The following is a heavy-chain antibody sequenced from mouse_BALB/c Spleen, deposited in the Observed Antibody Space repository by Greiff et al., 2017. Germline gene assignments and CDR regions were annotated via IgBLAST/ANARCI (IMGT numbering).Heavy chain of an antibody. CDR1: GFTFSSFG. CDR3: ARSEGPAWFAY. CDR2: ISSGSSTI. Sequence: EVQVVESGGGLVQPGGSRKLSCAASGFTFSSFGMHWVRQAPEKGLEWVAYISSGSSTIYYADTVKGRFTISRDNPKNTLFLQMTSLRSEDTAMYYCARSEGPAWFAYWGQGTLVTVSA. J-gene: IGHJ3*01. V-gene: IGHV5-17*02.